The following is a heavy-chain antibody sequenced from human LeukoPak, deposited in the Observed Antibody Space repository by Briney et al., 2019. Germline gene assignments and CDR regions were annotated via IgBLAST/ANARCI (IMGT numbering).Heavy chain of an antibody. J-gene: IGHJ6*03. CDR3: ARATSGYFDWLTYYYYYMDV. CDR1: GYTFTSYD. V-gene: IGHV1-8*03. CDR2: MNPNSGNT. D-gene: IGHD3-9*01. Sequence: ASVKVSCKASGYTFTSYDINWVRQATGQGLEWMGWMNPNSGNTGYAQKFQGRVTITRNTSISTAYMELSSLRSEDTAVYHCARATSGYFDWLTYYYYYMDVWGKGTTVTVSS.